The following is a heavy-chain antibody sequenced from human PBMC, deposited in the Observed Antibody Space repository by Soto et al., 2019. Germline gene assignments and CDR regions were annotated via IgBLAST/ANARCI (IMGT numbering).Heavy chain of an antibody. J-gene: IGHJ6*02. CDR1: GGSISSYY. V-gene: IGHV4-59*01. D-gene: IGHD3-10*01. Sequence: SETLSLTCTVSGGSISSYYWSWIRQPPGKGLEWIGYIYYSGSTNYNPSLKSRVTISVDTSKNQFSLKLSSVTAADTAVYYCARDYYGSGSYYKRGPNYYGMDVWGQGTTVTVSS. CDR3: ARDYYGSGSYYKRGPNYYGMDV. CDR2: IYYSGST.